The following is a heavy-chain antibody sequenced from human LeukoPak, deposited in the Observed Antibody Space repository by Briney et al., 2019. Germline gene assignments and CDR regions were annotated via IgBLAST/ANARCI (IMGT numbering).Heavy chain of an antibody. CDR2: IYISGST. CDR3: ARDLDSSGWCSFDY. D-gene: IGHD6-19*01. V-gene: IGHV4-4*07. CDR1: GGSISSYY. Sequence: SETLSLTCTVSGGSISSYYWSWIRQPAGKGLEWIGRIYISGSTNYNPSLKSRVTMPVDTSKNQFSLKLSSVTAADTAVYYCARDLDSSGWCSFDYWGQGTLVTVSS. J-gene: IGHJ4*02.